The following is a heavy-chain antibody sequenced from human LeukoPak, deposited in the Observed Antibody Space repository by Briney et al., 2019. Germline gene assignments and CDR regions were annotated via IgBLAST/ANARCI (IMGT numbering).Heavy chain of an antibody. CDR3: VGYGTGSYHNYYMDV. D-gene: IGHD3-10*01. Sequence: GGSLRLSCAASGFTFSSYGMHWVRQAPGKGLEWVAVISYDGSNKYYADSVKGRFTISRDNSKNTLYLQMNSLRAEDTAVYYCVGYGTGSYHNYYMDVWGKGTTVTVSS. CDR2: ISYDGSNK. V-gene: IGHV3-30*03. J-gene: IGHJ6*03. CDR1: GFTFSSYG.